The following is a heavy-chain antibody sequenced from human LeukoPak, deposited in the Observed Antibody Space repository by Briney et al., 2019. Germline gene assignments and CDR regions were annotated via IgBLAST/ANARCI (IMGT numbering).Heavy chain of an antibody. J-gene: IGHJ4*02. CDR3: ARVGTAAGFDY. D-gene: IGHD6-25*01. CDR2: FYYSGRT. Sequence: PSETLSLTCTVSGGSISSGNYHWGWIRQPPGKGPEWIGSFYYSGRTDYNTSLKSRVTISVDTSKNQFSLKLSSVTAADTAVYYCARVGTAAGFDYWGQGTLVTVSS. V-gene: IGHV4-39*07. CDR1: GGSISSGNYH.